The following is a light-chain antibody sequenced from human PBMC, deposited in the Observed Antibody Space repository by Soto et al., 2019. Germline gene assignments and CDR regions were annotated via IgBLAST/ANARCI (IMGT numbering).Light chain of an antibody. CDR1: SSDVGGYNY. CDR3: SSYTSSITLDV. J-gene: IGLJ1*01. V-gene: IGLV2-14*01. Sequence: QSALTQPASVSGSPGQSITISCTGTSSDVGGYNYVSWYQQHAGKAPKLILYEVSNRPSGVSNRFSGSKSGNTASLTISGLQAEDEADYYCSSYTSSITLDVFXTGTKVTVL. CDR2: EVS.